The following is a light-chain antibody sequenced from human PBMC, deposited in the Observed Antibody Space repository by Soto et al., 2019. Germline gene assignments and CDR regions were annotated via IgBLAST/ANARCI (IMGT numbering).Light chain of an antibody. CDR2: GHX. J-gene: IGLJ1*01. CDR1: NSNIGAGYD. CDR3: QSYDSSLSTYV. V-gene: IGLV1-40*01. Sequence: QSVLTQPPSVSGAPGQRVTISCTGSNSNIGAGYDVHWYQQLPGTAPNLLIYGHXNRXXXXXXRXXGSKSGTSASLAITGLQAEDEADYYCQSYDSSLSTYVFGTGTKLTVL.